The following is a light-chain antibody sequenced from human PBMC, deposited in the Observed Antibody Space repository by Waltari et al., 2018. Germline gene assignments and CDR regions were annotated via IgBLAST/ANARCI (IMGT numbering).Light chain of an antibody. CDR1: SSNIGNNY. CDR2: DND. Sequence: QSVLTQPPSVSAAPGQKVTISCSGSSSNIGNNYVSWYQQPQGTAPKPLIPDNDARPSAIPARSSGSESCTSGTLGIIGLRPGDEADYYFGAWDSSLSAVVFGGGTKLTVL. V-gene: IGLV1-51*01. J-gene: IGLJ2*01. CDR3: GAWDSSLSAVV.